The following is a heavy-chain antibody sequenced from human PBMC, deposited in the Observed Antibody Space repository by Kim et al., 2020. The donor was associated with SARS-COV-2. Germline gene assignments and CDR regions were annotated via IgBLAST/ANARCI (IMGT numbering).Heavy chain of an antibody. Sequence: ASVKVSCKASGYTFTSYDINWVRQATGQGLEWMGWMNPNSGNTGYAQKFQGRVTMTRNTSISTAYMELSSLRSEDTAVYYCARGHLYSSGWYYYYGMDVWGQGTTVTVSS. CDR2: MNPNSGNT. CDR3: ARGHLYSSGWYYYYGMDV. CDR1: GYTFTSYD. V-gene: IGHV1-8*01. D-gene: IGHD6-19*01. J-gene: IGHJ6*02.